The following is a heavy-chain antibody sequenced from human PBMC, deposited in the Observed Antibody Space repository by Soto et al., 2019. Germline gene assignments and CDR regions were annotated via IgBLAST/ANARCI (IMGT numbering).Heavy chain of an antibody. J-gene: IGHJ4*02. V-gene: IGHV3-23*01. CDR3: AKGGAVYGLLTXDY. CDR1: GFTFRDYA. D-gene: IGHD3-9*01. Sequence: EVQLLESGGGLEQPGGSLRLSCAASGFTFRDYAMSWVRQAPGKGLEWVTTITGSSSNLYYSDSVKGRFAISRDNSKNTLYLQMDSLTAEXXXXXXCAKGGAVYGLLTXDYWGQG. CDR2: ITGSSSNL.